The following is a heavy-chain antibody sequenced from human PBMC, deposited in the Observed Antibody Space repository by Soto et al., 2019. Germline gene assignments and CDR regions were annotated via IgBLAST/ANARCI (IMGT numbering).Heavy chain of an antibody. CDR1: GFTVSNNY. J-gene: IGHJ4*02. V-gene: IGHV3-66*01. CDR3: ARSSFYYASGSYGLDY. CDR2: IYSGGDT. Sequence: GGSLRLSCAASGFTVSNNYMTWVRQAPGKGLEWVSGIYSGGDTYYADSVKGRFTISRDNSKNTLYPQMNSLRAEDTAVYFCARSSFYYASGSYGLDYWGQGTLVTVSS. D-gene: IGHD3-10*01.